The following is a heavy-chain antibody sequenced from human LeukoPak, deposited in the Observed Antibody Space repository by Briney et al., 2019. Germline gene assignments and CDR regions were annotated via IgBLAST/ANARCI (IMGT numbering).Heavy chain of an antibody. CDR2: IYYSGST. J-gene: IGHJ6*02. Sequence: PSVTLSLTCTVSGCSISSSSYYWGWIRQPPGKVLELIGSIYYSGSTYYNPSLKSRVTISVDTSKNQFSLKLSSVTAADAAVYYCASPTVTHFPEHGMDVWGQGTTVTVSS. CDR3: ASPTVTHFPEHGMDV. CDR1: GCSISSSSYY. D-gene: IGHD4-11*01. V-gene: IGHV4-39*01.